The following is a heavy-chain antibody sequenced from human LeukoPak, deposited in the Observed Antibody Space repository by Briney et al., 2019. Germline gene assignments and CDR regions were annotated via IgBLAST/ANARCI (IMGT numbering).Heavy chain of an antibody. CDR1: GFPVSSNY. V-gene: IGHV3-66*01. J-gene: IGHJ4*02. CDR2: IYSGGST. Sequence: GGSLGLSCAASGFPVSSNYMSWVRPAPGKGLEWVSVIYSGGSTYYADSVKGRFTISRDNSKNTLYLQMNSLRAEDTAVYYCAKDQVYFDYWGQGTLVTVSS. CDR3: AKDQVYFDY.